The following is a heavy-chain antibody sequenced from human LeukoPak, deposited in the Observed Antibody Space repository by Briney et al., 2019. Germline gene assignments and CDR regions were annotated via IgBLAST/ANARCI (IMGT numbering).Heavy chain of an antibody. CDR2: IWYGGSNK. V-gene: IGHV3-30*02. Sequence: GGSLRLSCAASGFTFSSYGMHWVRQAPGKGLEWVAVIWYGGSNKYYADSVKGRFTISRDNSKNTLYLQMNSLRAEDTAVYYCAKDQSYSSSWYGLDYWGQGTLVTVSS. CDR3: AKDQSYSSSWYGLDY. CDR1: GFTFSSYG. J-gene: IGHJ4*02. D-gene: IGHD6-13*01.